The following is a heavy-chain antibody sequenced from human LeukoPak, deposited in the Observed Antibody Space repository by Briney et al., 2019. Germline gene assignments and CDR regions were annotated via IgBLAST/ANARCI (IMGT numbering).Heavy chain of an antibody. CDR1: GFTVSSHY. CDR3: ATLWGGLGDI. CDR2: IYRDGRT. Sequence: GGSLRLSCAASGFTVSSHYMSWFRQAPGKGLEWVSAIYRDGRTFHADAVKGRFTISRDNPKNTLYLQMKSLRAEYTALYYCATLWGGLGDIWGQGTVVTVS. D-gene: IGHD7-27*01. V-gene: IGHV3-53*01. J-gene: IGHJ3*02.